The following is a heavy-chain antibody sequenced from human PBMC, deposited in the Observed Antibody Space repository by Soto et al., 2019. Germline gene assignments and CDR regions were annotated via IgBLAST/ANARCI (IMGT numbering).Heavy chain of an antibody. CDR3: ARDPYGGYCSGGSCYPERYFQH. CDR1: GFTFSSYG. Sequence: GGSLRLSCAASGFTFSSYGMHWVHQAPGKGLEWVAVIWYDGSNKYYADSVKGRFTISRDNSKNTLYLQMNSLRAEDTAVYYCARDPYGGYCSGGSCYPERYFQHWGQGTLVTVSS. V-gene: IGHV3-33*01. CDR2: IWYDGSNK. J-gene: IGHJ1*01. D-gene: IGHD2-15*01.